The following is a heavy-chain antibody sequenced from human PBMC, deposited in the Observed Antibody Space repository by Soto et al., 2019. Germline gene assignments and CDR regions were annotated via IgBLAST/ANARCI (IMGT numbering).Heavy chain of an antibody. V-gene: IGHV3-23*01. CDR2: ISGSGGST. Sequence: LRLSCAASGFTFKNAWMNWVRQAPGKGLEWVSAISGSGGSTYYADSVKGRFTISRDNSKNTLYLQMNSLRAEDTAVYYCAKDGPYYDILTGYPESYYYYGMDVWGQGTTVTVSS. CDR1: GFTFKNAW. J-gene: IGHJ6*02. D-gene: IGHD3-9*01. CDR3: AKDGPYYDILTGYPESYYYYGMDV.